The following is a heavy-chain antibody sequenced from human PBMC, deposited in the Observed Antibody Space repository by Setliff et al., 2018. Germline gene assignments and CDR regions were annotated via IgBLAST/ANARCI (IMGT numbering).Heavy chain of an antibody. CDR3: VRVEAGYCSSTSCYVVGAFDI. V-gene: IGHV4-4*08. J-gene: IGHJ3*02. CDR1: GGSISSNY. CDR2: IYTSGST. Sequence: SETLSLTCTVSGGSISSNYRSWVRQPPGKGLEWIGYIYTSGSTNYNPSLKSRGTISVDTSRNQFSLKLSSVTAADTAVYYCVRVEAGYCSSTSCYVVGAFDIWGQGTRVT. D-gene: IGHD2-2*03.